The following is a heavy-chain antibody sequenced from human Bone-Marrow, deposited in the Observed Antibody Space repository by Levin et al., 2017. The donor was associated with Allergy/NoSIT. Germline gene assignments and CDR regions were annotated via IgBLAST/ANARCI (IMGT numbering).Heavy chain of an antibody. V-gene: IGHV3-33*01. CDR3: ARLGSGWYFDY. Sequence: SGGSLRLSCAASGFTFSYYGMHWVRQAPGKGLEWVAVIWSDGSNKYYADSVKGRFTISRDNSKNTNTLYLQMNSLRAEDTAVYYCARLGSGWYFDYWGQGTLVTVSS. CDR2: IWSDGSNK. CDR1: GFTFSYYG. D-gene: IGHD6-19*01. J-gene: IGHJ4*02.